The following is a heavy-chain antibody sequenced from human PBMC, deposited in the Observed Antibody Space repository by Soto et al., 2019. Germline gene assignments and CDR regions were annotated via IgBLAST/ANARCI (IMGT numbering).Heavy chain of an antibody. CDR1: GFTFNNYA. CDR2: ISGTGFNT. D-gene: IGHD2-15*01. CDR3: EKRGVVVPPLPPYYFDC. J-gene: IGHJ4*02. V-gene: IGHV3-23*01. Sequence: EVQLLESGGGLVQPGGSLRLSCAASGFTFNNYAMTWVRQAPGKGLEWVSAISGTGFNTYYADSVKGRFTISRDNSQNRVYLQMSSLRPENTPIFYCEKRGVVVPPLPPYYFDCWGRGTLVPVS.